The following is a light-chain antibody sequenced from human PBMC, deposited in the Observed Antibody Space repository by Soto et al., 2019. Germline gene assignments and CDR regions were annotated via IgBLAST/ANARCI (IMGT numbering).Light chain of an antibody. CDR1: QSVSSR. V-gene: IGKV3-20*01. Sequence: IVFTQSPVTLSLSPVEISTLSCRASQSVSSRLAWYQQRPGQAPRLLISGASSRATGIPDRFSGSGSGTDFTLTISRLEPEDFALYYCQHYANNSPITFGQGTRLEIK. CDR2: GAS. J-gene: IGKJ5*01. CDR3: QHYANNSPIT.